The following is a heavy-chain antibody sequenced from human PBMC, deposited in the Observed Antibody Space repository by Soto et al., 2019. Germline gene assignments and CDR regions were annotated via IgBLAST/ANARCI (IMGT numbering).Heavy chain of an antibody. J-gene: IGHJ6*02. CDR2: IHYSGSI. V-gene: IGHV4-30-4*08. D-gene: IGHD2-21*02. CDR3: AREDDGGDRDYYGLDV. Sequence: SETLSLTCTVSGGSINDFYHWTWIRQSPGKGLEWIGYIHYSGSIIYNPSFKSRVTISVDTSKNQFSLQLSSVTAADTAVYFCAREDDGGDRDYYGLDVWGQGTTVTVSS. CDR1: GGSINDFYH.